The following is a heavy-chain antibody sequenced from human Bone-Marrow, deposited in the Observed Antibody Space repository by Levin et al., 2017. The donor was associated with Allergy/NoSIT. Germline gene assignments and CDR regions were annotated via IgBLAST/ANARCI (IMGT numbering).Heavy chain of an antibody. J-gene: IGHJ3*01. V-gene: IGHV3-15*01. CDR1: GFTFSDAW. CDR2: IKSKSAGGTT. Sequence: KSGGSLRLSCAISGFTFSDAWMIWVRQAPGKGLEWVALIKSKSAGGTTHYTAPVKGRFTISGDDSRNTLYLQMNSLKIEDTGVYYCTVSRLSLSGAFDLWGQGTVVTVSS. CDR3: TVSRLSLSGAFDL. D-gene: IGHD3-16*02.